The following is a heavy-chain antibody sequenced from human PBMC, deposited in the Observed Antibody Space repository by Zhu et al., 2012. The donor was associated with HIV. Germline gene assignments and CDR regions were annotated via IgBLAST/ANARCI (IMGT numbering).Heavy chain of an antibody. CDR2: IYYSGST. D-gene: IGHD1-26*01. J-gene: IGHJ4*02. CDR1: GGSISSSSYY. Sequence: QVQLQESGPGLVKPSETLSLTCTVSGGSISSSSYYWGWIRQPPGKGLEWIGSIYYSGSTYYNPSLKSRVTISVDTSKNQFSLKLSSVTAADTAVYYCARHAGRIVGXTYFDYWGQGTLVTVSS. CDR3: ARHAGRIVGXTYFDY. V-gene: IGHV4-39*01.